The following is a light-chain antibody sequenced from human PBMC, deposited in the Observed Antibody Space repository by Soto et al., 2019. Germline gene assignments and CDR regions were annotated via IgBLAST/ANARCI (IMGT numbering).Light chain of an antibody. CDR1: SSDVGAYNY. V-gene: IGLV2-14*03. CDR3: ISYTANSLL. CDR2: DVS. J-gene: IGLJ2*01. Sequence: QSVLTQPASVSGSPGQSITISCTGTSSDVGAYNYVSWYQQHPGKAPKLMIYDVSIRPSGVSTRFSGSKSGNTASLTISGLQAEDEADYYCISYTANSLLFGGGTTLTVL.